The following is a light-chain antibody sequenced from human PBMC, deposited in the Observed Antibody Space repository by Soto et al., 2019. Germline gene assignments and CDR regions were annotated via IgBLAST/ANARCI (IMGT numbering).Light chain of an antibody. CDR2: AAS. Sequence: IQLTQSPSSLSASVGDRVTITCRASQGISSYLAWYQQKPGKAPKLLMYAASTSQCGVRSRFSGSGSGTDFTRTISSLQPEDFATYYCQQLNSYPRTFGQGTKLEIK. CDR1: QGISSY. J-gene: IGKJ2*01. V-gene: IGKV1-9*01. CDR3: QQLNSYPRT.